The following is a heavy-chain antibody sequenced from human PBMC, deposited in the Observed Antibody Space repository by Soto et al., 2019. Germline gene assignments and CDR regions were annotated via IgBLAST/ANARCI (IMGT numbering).Heavy chain of an antibody. CDR2: IRHNGDT. Sequence: SETLSLTCVVSGGSFSSYKWTWIRQSPEKGLEWIGEIRHNGDTNSKPSLRSRLTMSLDTSKNQFSLHLSSVTSADTAVYFCAGGPDYGDYDAWGQGTLVTVSS. V-gene: IGHV4-34*01. D-gene: IGHD4-17*01. CDR1: GGSFSSYK. J-gene: IGHJ5*02. CDR3: AGGPDYGDYDA.